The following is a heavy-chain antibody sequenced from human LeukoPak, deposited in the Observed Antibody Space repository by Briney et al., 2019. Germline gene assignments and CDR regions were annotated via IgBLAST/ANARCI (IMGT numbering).Heavy chain of an antibody. CDR2: IYYSGST. CDR3: AREEALGSGSFDY. Sequence: SETLSLTCTVSGGSISRNYWSWLRQPPGKGLEWIGYIYYSGSTNYNPSLKSRVTISVDTSKNQFSLKLSSVTAADTAVYYCAREEALGSGSFDYWGQGTLVTVSS. D-gene: IGHD1-26*01. V-gene: IGHV4-59*01. J-gene: IGHJ4*02. CDR1: GGSISRNY.